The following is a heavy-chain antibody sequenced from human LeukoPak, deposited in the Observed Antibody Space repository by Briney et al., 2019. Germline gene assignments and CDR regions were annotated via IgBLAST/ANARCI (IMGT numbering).Heavy chain of an antibody. V-gene: IGHV3-7*01. Sequence: GGSLRLSCAASGFNFSRDWMSWVRQAPGKGLEWVANIKQDGSEIYYVASVKGRFTISRDNAKNSLYLQMNSLRAEDTAVYYCARFGYWWLREEYFDYWGQGTLVTVSS. CDR1: GFNFSRDW. CDR3: ARFGYWWLREEYFDY. J-gene: IGHJ4*02. D-gene: IGHD5-12*01. CDR2: IKQDGSEI.